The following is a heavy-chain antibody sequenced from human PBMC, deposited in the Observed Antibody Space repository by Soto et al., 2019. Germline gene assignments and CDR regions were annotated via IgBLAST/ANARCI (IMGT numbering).Heavy chain of an antibody. Sequence: PGGSLRLSCAASGFTFSRYSMNWVLQAPGKGLEWVSSISSTTNYIYYADSMKGRFTVSRDNAKNSVYLDMNSLRDEDTAVYYCARESEDLTSNFDYWGQGTLVTVSS. CDR2: ISSTTNYI. J-gene: IGHJ4*02. CDR3: ARESEDLTSNFDY. CDR1: GFTFSRYS. V-gene: IGHV3-21*01.